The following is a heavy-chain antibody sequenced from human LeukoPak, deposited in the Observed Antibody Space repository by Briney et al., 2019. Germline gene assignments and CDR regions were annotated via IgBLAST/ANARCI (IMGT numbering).Heavy chain of an antibody. D-gene: IGHD2-2*02. CDR1: GFTFSSYG. CDR3: AKLYCSSTSCHSDY. V-gene: IGHV3-30*18. J-gene: IGHJ4*02. CDR2: ISYDGSNK. Sequence: GGSLRLSCAASGFTFSSYGMHWVRQAPGKGLEWVAVISYDGSNKYYADSVKGRFAISRDNSKNTLYLQMNSLRAEDTAVYYCAKLYCSSTSCHSDYWGQGTLVTVSS.